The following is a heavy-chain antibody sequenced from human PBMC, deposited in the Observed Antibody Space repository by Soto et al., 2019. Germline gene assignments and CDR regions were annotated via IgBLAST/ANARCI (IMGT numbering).Heavy chain of an antibody. J-gene: IGHJ4*02. V-gene: IGHV3-74*01. D-gene: IGHD3-16*02. CDR1: GFTFSSYW. CDR3: ARDGDYDYIWGIYRPFDY. CDR2: INSDGSST. Sequence: GGSLRLSCAASGFTFSSYWMHWVRQAPGKGLVWVSRINSDGSSTSYADSVKGRFTISRDNAKNTLYLQMNSLRAEDTAVYYCARDGDYDYIWGIYRPFDYWGQGTLVTVSS.